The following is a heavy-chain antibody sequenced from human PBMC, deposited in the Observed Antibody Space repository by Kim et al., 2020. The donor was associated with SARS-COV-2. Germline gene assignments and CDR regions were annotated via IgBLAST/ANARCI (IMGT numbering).Heavy chain of an antibody. J-gene: IGHJ3*02. Sequence: ASVKVSCKASGYTFTGYYMHWVRQAPGQGLEWMGWINPNSGGTNYAQKFQGRVTMTRDTSISTAYMELSRLRSDDTAVYYCARLGYSSGWPEAFDIWGQGTMVTVSS. CDR1: GYTFTGYY. D-gene: IGHD6-19*01. CDR2: INPNSGGT. CDR3: ARLGYSSGWPEAFDI. V-gene: IGHV1-2*02.